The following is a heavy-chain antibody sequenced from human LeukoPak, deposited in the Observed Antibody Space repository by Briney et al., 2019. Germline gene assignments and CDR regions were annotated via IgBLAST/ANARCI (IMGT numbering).Heavy chain of an antibody. J-gene: IGHJ3*02. V-gene: IGHV4-34*01. CDR3: ARINFGVVIDDAFDI. D-gene: IGHD3-3*01. Sequence: SETLSLTCAVYGGSFSGYYWSWIRQPPGKGLEWIGEINHSGSTNYNPSLKSRVTISVDTSKNQFSLKLSSVTAADTAEYYCARINFGVVIDDAFDIWGQGTMVTVSS. CDR1: GGSFSGYY. CDR2: INHSGST.